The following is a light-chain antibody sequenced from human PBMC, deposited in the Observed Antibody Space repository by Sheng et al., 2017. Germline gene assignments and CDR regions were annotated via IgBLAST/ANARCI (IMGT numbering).Light chain of an antibody. Sequence: DIQMTQSPSSLSASLGDTVTITCRASHRVRSYVNWYQQKPGEAPKLLVYTASSLHDGVPSKFSGSASGTNFSLTIGGVQAEDFATYYCQQTFTTPITFGQGRRL. CDR2: TAS. CDR1: HRVRSY. V-gene: IGKV1-39*01. J-gene: IGKJ5*01. CDR3: QQTFTTPIT.